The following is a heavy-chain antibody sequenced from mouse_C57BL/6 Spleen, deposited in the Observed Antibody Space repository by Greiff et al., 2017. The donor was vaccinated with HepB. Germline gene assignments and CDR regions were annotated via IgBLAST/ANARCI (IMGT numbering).Heavy chain of an antibody. D-gene: IGHD1-1*01. V-gene: IGHV1-61*01. CDR1: GYTFTSYW. CDR2: IYPSDSET. Sequence: QVHVKQPGAELVRPGSSVKLSCKASGYTFTSYWMDWVKQRPGQGLEWIGNIYPSDSETHYNQKFKDKATLTVDKSSSTAYMQLSSLTSEDSAVYYCARGATVVDWYFDVWGTGTTVTVSS. J-gene: IGHJ1*03. CDR3: ARGATVVDWYFDV.